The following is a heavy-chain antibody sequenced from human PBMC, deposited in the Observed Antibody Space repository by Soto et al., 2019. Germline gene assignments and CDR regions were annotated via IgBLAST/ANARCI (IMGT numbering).Heavy chain of an antibody. CDR2: IYHRINT. J-gene: IGHJ4*02. V-gene: IGHV4-38-2*01. D-gene: IGHD3-22*01. Sequence: SETLSLTCGVSGYSVSSAYYWGWIRQSPGKGLEWIASIYHRINTYYNPSLKGRVTISVDTSKNQVSLRVTSVTAADTAVYYCARGRGSDYRDSSGCSDSWGLGTLVTVSS. CDR3: ARGRGSDYRDSSGCSDS. CDR1: GYSVSSAYY.